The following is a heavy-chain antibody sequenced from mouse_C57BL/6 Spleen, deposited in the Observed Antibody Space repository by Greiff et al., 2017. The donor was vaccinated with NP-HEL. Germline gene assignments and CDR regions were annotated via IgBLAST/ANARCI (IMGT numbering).Heavy chain of an antibody. CDR3: TPHYGSSPPWFAY. Sequence: EVRLQQSGAELVRPGASVKLSCTASGFNIKDDYMHWVKQRPEQGLEWIGWIDPENGDTEYASKFQGKATITADTSSNTAYLQLSSLTSEDTAVYYCTPHYGSSPPWFAYWGQGTLVTVSA. V-gene: IGHV14-4*01. CDR2: IDPENGDT. D-gene: IGHD1-1*01. CDR1: GFNIKDDY. J-gene: IGHJ3*01.